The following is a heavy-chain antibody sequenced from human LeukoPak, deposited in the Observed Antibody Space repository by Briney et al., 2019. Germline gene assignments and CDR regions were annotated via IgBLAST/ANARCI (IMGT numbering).Heavy chain of an antibody. CDR2: INPNSGGT. J-gene: IGHJ5*02. V-gene: IGHV1-2*02. CDR3: ARIVGVTDWFDP. CDR1: GYTFIAYY. D-gene: IGHD1-26*01. Sequence: GASVKVSCKASGYTFIAYYMYWVRQAPGQGLEWMGWINPNSGGTSYAQKFQGRVTMTRDTSSNTGYMELTRLTSDDTAVYYCARIVGVTDWFDPWGKGTLVTVSS.